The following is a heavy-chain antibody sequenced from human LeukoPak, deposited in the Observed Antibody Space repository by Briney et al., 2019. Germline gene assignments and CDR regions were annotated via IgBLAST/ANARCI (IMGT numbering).Heavy chain of an antibody. CDR1: GFTFSDHY. J-gene: IGHJ4*02. Sequence: GGSLRLSCAASGFTFSDHYMDWVRQAPGKGLEWVSGITASGDRTYYADSVKGRFTMSRDNSKNTVYLQMNSLRVDDTAVYYCARRDIVVVVSALDYWGQGTLVTVSS. D-gene: IGHD2-15*01. CDR2: ITASGDRT. CDR3: ARRDIVVVVSALDY. V-gene: IGHV3-23*01.